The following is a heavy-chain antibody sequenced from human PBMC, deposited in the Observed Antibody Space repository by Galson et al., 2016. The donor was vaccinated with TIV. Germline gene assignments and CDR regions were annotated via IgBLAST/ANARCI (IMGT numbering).Heavy chain of an antibody. D-gene: IGHD3-3*01. CDR1: GFTFSGYS. CDR3: VKERLKFWSISLHSFDS. J-gene: IGHJ4*02. V-gene: IGHV3-48*01. CDR2: ISSGRSSTI. Sequence: SLRLSCAASGFTFSGYSMDWVRQAPGKGLEWLSYISSGRSSTIHYADSVKGRFTISRDNARNSLHLQMTSLRAEDTAVYYCVKERLKFWSISLHSFDSWGQGTLVTVSS.